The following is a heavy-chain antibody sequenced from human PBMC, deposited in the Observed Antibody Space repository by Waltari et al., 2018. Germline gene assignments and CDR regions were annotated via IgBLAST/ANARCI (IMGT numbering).Heavy chain of an antibody. CDR1: GFTFSRYW. J-gene: IGHJ6*02. D-gene: IGHD3-22*01. Sequence: EEQLVESGGGLAQPGESLRLSCAASGFTFSRYWMYWVRQAPGRGLVWVERINSDGSSTTYADSVKGRFTISRDNGKNTLYVQMNRLRAEDTAVYYCARVATKTYSSPVPGRPYYYGMDVWGQGTTVTVSS. CDR2: INSDGSST. CDR3: ARVATKTYSSPVPGRPYYYGMDV. V-gene: IGHV3-74*01.